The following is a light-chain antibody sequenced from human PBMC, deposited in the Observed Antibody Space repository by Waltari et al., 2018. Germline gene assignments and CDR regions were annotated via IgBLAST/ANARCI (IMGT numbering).Light chain of an antibody. CDR3: SSYTTSNAPGF. Sequence: QSALTQPASVPGSPGQSITISCTGTDSDVGAYNFVSWYRQHPGKAPHLIIYEVSERPPGISGRFSGSKSDNTASPTISGLQADDEAVYYCSSYTTSNAPGFFGTGTKVTVL. V-gene: IGLV2-14*01. CDR2: EVS. CDR1: DSDVGAYNF. J-gene: IGLJ1*01.